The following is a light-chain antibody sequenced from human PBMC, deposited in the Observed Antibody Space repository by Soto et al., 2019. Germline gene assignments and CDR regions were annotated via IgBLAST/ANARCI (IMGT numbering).Light chain of an antibody. Sequence: EIVMTQSPATLSVSPGERATLSCRASQSVSSNLAWYQQKPGQAPRLLIYGASTRATGIPARFSGSGSGTEFTLTISSLQSEDFAVYFCQQYSYWPPRGVTLGPGTKVDIK. CDR3: QQYSYWPPRGVT. CDR2: GAS. J-gene: IGKJ3*01. V-gene: IGKV3-15*01. CDR1: QSVSSN.